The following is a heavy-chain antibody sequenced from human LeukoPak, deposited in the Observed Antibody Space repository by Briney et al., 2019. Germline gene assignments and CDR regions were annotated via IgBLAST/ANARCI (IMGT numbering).Heavy chain of an antibody. Sequence: ASVKVSCKASGYTFTGYYMHWVRQAPGQGLEWMGWINPNSGGTNYAQKFQGRVTTTRDTSISTAYMELSRLRSEDTAVYYCARELPRYYYDSSGLRHDAFDIWGQGTMVTVSS. CDR3: ARELPRYYYDSSGLRHDAFDI. D-gene: IGHD3-22*01. J-gene: IGHJ3*02. CDR1: GYTFTGYY. V-gene: IGHV1-2*02. CDR2: INPNSGGT.